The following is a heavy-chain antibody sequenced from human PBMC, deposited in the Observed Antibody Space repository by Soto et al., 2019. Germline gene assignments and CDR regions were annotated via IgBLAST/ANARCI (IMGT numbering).Heavy chain of an antibody. J-gene: IGHJ5*02. CDR2: INPSGGST. CDR3: ARESLSAGATNWDWFDP. Sequence: QVQLVQSGAEVKKPGASVKVSCKASGYTFTSYYMHWVRQAPGQGLEWMGIINPSGGSTSYAQKFQGRVTMTRDTSTSTVYMELSSVRSEDTAVYYCARESLSAGATNWDWFDPWGQGTLVTVSS. D-gene: IGHD1-26*01. V-gene: IGHV1-46*03. CDR1: GYTFTSYY.